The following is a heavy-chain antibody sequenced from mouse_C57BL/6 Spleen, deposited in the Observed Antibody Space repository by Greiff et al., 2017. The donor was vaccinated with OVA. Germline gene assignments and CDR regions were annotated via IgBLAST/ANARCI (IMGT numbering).Heavy chain of an antibody. J-gene: IGHJ3*01. CDR2: IDPENGDT. CDR3: TTTSKAWVAY. CDR1: GFNIKDDY. V-gene: IGHV14-4*01. D-gene: IGHD1-3*01. Sequence: VQLQQSGAELVRPGASVKLSCTASGFNIKDDYMHWVKQRPEQGLEWIGWIDPENGDTEYASKFQGKATITADPSSNTAYLQLSSLTSEDTAVYYCTTTSKAWVAYWGQGTLVTVSA.